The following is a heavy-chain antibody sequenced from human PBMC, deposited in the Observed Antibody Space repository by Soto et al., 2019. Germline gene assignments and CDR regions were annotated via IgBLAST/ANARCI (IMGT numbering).Heavy chain of an antibody. V-gene: IGHV3-30*03. Sequence: GGSLRLSCAASGFTFRYYGMHWVRQAPGKGLECVAVISHDGSNKYYADSVKGRFTISRDNSKNTLYLQMNSLRAEDTAVYYCARDQMDGYCSGGSCYPKYNWFDPWGQGTLVTVSS. CDR3: ARDQMDGYCSGGSCYPKYNWFDP. J-gene: IGHJ5*02. CDR2: ISHDGSNK. D-gene: IGHD2-15*01. CDR1: GFTFRYYG.